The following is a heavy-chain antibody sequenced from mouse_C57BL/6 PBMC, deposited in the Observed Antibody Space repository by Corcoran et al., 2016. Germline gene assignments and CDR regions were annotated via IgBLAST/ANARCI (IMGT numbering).Heavy chain of an antibody. CDR2: INTYSGVP. D-gene: IGHD3-2*02. J-gene: IGHJ4*01. V-gene: IGHV9-3*01. Sequence: QIQLVQSGPELKKPGETVKISCKASGYTFTTYGMSWVKQAPGKGLKWMGWINTYSGVPTYADDFKGRFAFSLETSASTAYLQINNLKNEDTATYFCARGSSGPYYAMDYWGQGTSVTVSS. CDR1: GYTFTTYG. CDR3: ARGSSGPYYAMDY.